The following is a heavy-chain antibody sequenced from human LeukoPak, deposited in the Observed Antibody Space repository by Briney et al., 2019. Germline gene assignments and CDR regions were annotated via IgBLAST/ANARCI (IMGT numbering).Heavy chain of an antibody. Sequence: SVKVSCKASGGTFSSYAISWVRQAPGQGLEWMGGIIPIFGTANYAQKFQGRVTITADESTSTAYMELSSLRSEDTAVYYCAGGVPGYCSGGSCQFGDYWGQGTLVTVSS. D-gene: IGHD2-15*01. V-gene: IGHV1-69*13. J-gene: IGHJ4*02. CDR1: GGTFSSYA. CDR3: AGGVPGYCSGGSCQFGDY. CDR2: IIPIFGTA.